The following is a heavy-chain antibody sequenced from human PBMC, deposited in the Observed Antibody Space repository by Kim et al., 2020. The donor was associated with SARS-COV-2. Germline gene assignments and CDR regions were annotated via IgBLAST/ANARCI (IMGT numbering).Heavy chain of an antibody. V-gene: IGHV1-69*01. Sequence: YAQEIQGRVTITADESTRTACMELSSLRSEDTAVYYCARDFAHVVGSGYNWGQGTLVTVSS. D-gene: IGHD3-22*01. J-gene: IGHJ4*02. CDR3: ARDFAHVVGSGYN.